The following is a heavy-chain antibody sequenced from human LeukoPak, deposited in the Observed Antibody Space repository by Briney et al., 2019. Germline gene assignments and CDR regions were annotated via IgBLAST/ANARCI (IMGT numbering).Heavy chain of an antibody. CDR2: IYPGDSDT. V-gene: IGHV5-51*01. D-gene: IGHD3-22*01. Sequence: GESLKISCKGSGYSFTSYWIGWVRQMPGKGLEWMGIIYPGDSDTRYSPSFQGQVTISADKSISTAYLQWSSLKASDTAMYYCARLPDYYDSSGYLDYWGQRTLVTVSS. CDR1: GYSFTSYW. CDR3: ARLPDYYDSSGYLDY. J-gene: IGHJ4*02.